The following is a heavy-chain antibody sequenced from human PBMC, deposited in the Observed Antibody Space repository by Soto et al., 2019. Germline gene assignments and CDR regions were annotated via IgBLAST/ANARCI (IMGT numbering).Heavy chain of an antibody. V-gene: IGHV1-8*01. CDR3: ARGDVYSFDY. D-gene: IGHD4-4*01. Sequence: QVQLVQSGAEVKKPGASVKVSCKASGYTFISYDINWVRQATGQGLEWMGWMNPNTGDTGYAQKFQGRVTMTRNTSINTANLELSSLRSDDTAVYFCARGDVYSFDYWGQGTLVTVSS. J-gene: IGHJ4*02. CDR1: GYTFISYD. CDR2: MNPNTGDT.